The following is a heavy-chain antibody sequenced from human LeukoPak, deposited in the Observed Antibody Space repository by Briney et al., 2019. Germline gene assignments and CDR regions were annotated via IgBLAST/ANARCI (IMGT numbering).Heavy chain of an antibody. D-gene: IGHD2/OR15-2a*01. CDR2: IYYSGIN. CDR1: GDSISSYY. CDR3: AREGIVRTYDQ. J-gene: IGHJ4*02. Sequence: PSETLSLTCTVSGDSISSYYWYWFRQPPGKELEWMACIYYSGINNYHTSLKSRFTISLDMSRNQFSLRLGSVTDAGTAVYYCAREGIVRTYDQWGEGNLVTVSS. V-gene: IGHV4-59*12.